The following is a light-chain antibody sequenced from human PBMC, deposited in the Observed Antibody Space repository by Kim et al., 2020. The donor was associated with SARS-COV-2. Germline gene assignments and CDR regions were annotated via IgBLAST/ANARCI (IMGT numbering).Light chain of an antibody. V-gene: IGLV2-14*03. CDR1: SSDVGAFDF. CDR2: DVT. J-gene: IGLJ1*01. Sequence: QSALTQPASVSGSPGQSITISCTGTSSDVGAFDFVSWYQQHPDKAPKLLIYDVTKWPSGVSNRFSGSKSGNTASLTISGLQPEDVADYHCASYTTNYTYVFGTGTKVIVL. CDR3: ASYTTNYTYV.